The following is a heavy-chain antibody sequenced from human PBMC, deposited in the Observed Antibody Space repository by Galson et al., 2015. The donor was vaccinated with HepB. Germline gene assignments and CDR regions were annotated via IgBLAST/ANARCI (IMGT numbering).Heavy chain of an antibody. CDR3: ARLSNCYYDSSADYQGGYFDL. V-gene: IGHV4-31*03. Sequence: TLSLTCTVSGGSISSGGYYWSWIRQHPGKGLEWIGYIYYSGNTYYNPSLKSRVTISVDTSKSQFSLKLSSVTAADTAVYYCARLSNCYYDSSADYQGGYFDLWGRGALVTVSS. CDR2: IYYSGNT. D-gene: IGHD3-22*01. J-gene: IGHJ2*01. CDR1: GGSISSGGYY.